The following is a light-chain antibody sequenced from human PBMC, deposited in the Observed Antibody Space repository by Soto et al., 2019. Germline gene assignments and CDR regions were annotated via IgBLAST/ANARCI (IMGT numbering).Light chain of an antibody. V-gene: IGKV1-39*01. CDR3: QQSFSTPQT. J-gene: IGKJ1*01. CDR1: QSIRNY. CDR2: AAS. Sequence: DIQMAQSPASLSASERDRVTITCRTSQSIRNYLNWYQQKAGDAPKLLIYAASTLQPGVTSRFSGSGSGTDFTLTISSLQPEDFATYYCQQSFSTPQTFGPGTKVDIK.